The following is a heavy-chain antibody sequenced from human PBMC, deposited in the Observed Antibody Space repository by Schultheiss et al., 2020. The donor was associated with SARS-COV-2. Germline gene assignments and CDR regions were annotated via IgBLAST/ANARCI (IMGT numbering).Heavy chain of an antibody. D-gene: IGHD6-19*01. CDR3: ASSGRDAFDI. CDR2: ISSSSSYI. Sequence: GGSLRLSCAASGFTFSSYSMNWVRQAPGKGLEWVSSISSSSSYIYYADSVKGRFTISRDNSKNTLYLQMNSLRAEDTAVYYCASSGRDAFDIWGQGTMVTVSS. J-gene: IGHJ3*02. CDR1: GFTFSSYS. V-gene: IGHV3-21*04.